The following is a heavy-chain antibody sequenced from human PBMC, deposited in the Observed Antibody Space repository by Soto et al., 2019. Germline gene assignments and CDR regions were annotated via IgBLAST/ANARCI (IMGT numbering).Heavy chain of an antibody. J-gene: IGHJ4*02. CDR1: GGSVSSGSYY. CDR2: IYYSGST. Sequence: QVQLQESGPGLVKPSETLSLTCTVSGGSVSSGSYYWSWIGQPPGKGLEWIGYIYYSGSTNYNPSLKSRVTISVDTSKNQFSLKLSSVTAADTAVYYCARGYYGSGSPPSYYWGQGTLVTVSS. V-gene: IGHV4-61*01. D-gene: IGHD3-10*01. CDR3: ARGYYGSGSPPSYY.